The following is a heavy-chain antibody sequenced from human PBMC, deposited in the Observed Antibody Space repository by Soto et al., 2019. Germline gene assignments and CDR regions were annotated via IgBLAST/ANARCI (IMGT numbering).Heavy chain of an antibody. CDR3: ARDSPLTSARAFDI. J-gene: IGHJ3*02. CDR1: GFTVSSNY. Sequence: EVQLVESGGGLIQAGGSLRLSCAASGFTVSSNYMSWVRQASGKGLEWVSVIYSGGSTYYADSVKGRFTISRDSSKNKVYLQINSLGAEDTAVYYCARDSPLTSARAFDIWGQGTVVTVSS. CDR2: IYSGGST. V-gene: IGHV3-53*01.